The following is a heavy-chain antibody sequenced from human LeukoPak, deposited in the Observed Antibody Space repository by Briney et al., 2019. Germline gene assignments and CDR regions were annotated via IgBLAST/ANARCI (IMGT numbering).Heavy chain of an antibody. D-gene: IGHD2-2*01. CDR2: IYYSGST. CDR3: ARGGRYQLLETDY. CDR1: GASISSGDYY. Sequence: SETLSLTCTVSGASISSGDYYWSWIRQPPGKGLEWIGYIYYSGSTYYNPSLKSRVTISVDTSKNQFSLKLSSVTAADTAVYYCARGGRYQLLETDYWGQGTLVTVSS. J-gene: IGHJ4*02. V-gene: IGHV4-30-4*08.